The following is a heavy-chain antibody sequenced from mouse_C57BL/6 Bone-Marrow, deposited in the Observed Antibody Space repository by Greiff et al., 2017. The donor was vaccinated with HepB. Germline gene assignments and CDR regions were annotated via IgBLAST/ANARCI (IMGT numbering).Heavy chain of an antibody. CDR3: ARGTLYYDYDGCY. J-gene: IGHJ4*01. D-gene: IGHD2-4*01. Sequence: EVQRVESGGGLVKPGGSLKLSCAASGFTFSDYGMHWVRQAPEKGLEWVAYISSGSSTIYYADTVKGRFTISRDNAKNTLFLQMTSLRSEDTAMYYCARGTLYYDYDGCYWGQGTSVTVSS. V-gene: IGHV5-17*01. CDR2: ISSGSSTI. CDR1: GFTFSDYG.